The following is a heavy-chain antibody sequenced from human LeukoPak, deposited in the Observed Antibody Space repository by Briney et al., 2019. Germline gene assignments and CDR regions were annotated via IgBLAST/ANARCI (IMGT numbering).Heavy chain of an antibody. J-gene: IGHJ6*02. CDR2: ITGSSSYI. CDR1: GFTFNTYS. D-gene: IGHD3-10*01. V-gene: IGHV3-21*01. Sequence: GGSLRLSCAASGFTFNTYSMNWVRQAPGKGLEWVSSITGSSSYIYYADSVKGRFTISRDNTKNLVYLQMNSLRAEDTAVYYCARDYGPNVYNYNGMDVWGQGTTVTVSS. CDR3: ARDYGPNVYNYNGMDV.